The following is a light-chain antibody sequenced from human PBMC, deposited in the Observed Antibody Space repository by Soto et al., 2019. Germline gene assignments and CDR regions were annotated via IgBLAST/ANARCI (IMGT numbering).Light chain of an antibody. Sequence: QPVLTQSPSASASLGASVKLTCTLSSGHSSYAIAWHQQQPEKGPRYLMKLNSDGSHSKGDGIPDRFSGSSSGAESYLTISSLQSEDESDYYCQTLGTGVVFGGGTKLTVL. CDR3: QTLGTGVV. CDR2: LNSDGSH. J-gene: IGLJ2*01. CDR1: SGHSSYA. V-gene: IGLV4-69*02.